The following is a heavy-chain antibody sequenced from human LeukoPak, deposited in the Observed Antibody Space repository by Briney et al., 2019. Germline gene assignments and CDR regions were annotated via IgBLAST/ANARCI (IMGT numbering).Heavy chain of an antibody. D-gene: IGHD1-26*01. CDR1: GFTFSDYY. CDR3: ARDRYVGATTAGDSDS. Sequence: GGSLRLSCAASGFTFSDYYMSWIRQAPGKGLEWVSYISSSGSTIYYADSVKGRFTISRDNAKNSLYLQMNSLRAEDTAVYYCARDRYVGATTAGDSDSWGQGTLVTVSS. J-gene: IGHJ4*02. CDR2: ISSSGSTI. V-gene: IGHV3-11*01.